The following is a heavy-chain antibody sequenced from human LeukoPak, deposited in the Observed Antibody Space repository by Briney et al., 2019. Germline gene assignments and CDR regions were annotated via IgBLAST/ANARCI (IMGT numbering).Heavy chain of an antibody. V-gene: IGHV3-30*18. CDR2: ISFEGRNK. CDR3: AKDPGGYYFDN. J-gene: IGHJ4*02. CDR1: GFTFSSFA. D-gene: IGHD1-14*01. Sequence: SGKSLRLSCAASGFTFSSFARHWVRQAPGKGLEWVAVISFEGRNKYYADSLKGRFTISRDNSKNTLYLQMNSLRGEDTAVYYCAKDPGGYYFDNWGQGTVVTVSS.